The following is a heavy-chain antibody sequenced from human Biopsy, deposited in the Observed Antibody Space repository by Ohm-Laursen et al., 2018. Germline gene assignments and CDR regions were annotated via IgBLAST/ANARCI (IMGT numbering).Heavy chain of an antibody. J-gene: IGHJ2*01. Sequence: TLSLTCSVSGASVKTSGYFWAWLRQRPGRGLEWIGYISYNDRTHYNPSLSSRLAISFDTSKNRISLQLRSVNVADTAVYYCVREPKTGTAEAWYFDLWGRGSPVTVPS. CDR3: VREPKTGTAEAWYFDL. CDR2: ISYNDRT. D-gene: IGHD3-9*01. CDR1: GASVKTSGYF. V-gene: IGHV4-31*02.